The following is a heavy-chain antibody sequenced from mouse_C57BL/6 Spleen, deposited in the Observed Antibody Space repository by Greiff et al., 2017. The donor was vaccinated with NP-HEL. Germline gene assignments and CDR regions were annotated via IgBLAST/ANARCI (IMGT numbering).Heavy chain of an antibody. V-gene: IGHV3-6*01. CDR3: ARVYDGYGVDY. CDR1: GYSITSGYY. Sequence: EVQLQQSGPGLVKPSQSLSLTCSVTGYSITSGYYWNWIRQFPGNKLEWMGYIRYDGSNNYNPSLKNRISITRDTSKNQFFLKLNSVTTEDTATYYCARVYDGYGVDYWGQGTTLTVSS. J-gene: IGHJ2*01. D-gene: IGHD2-3*01. CDR2: IRYDGSN.